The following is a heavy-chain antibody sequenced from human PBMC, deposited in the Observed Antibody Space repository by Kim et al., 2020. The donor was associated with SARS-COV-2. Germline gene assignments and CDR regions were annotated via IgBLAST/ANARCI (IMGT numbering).Heavy chain of an antibody. CDR2: IWYDGSIK. Sequence: GGSLRLSCAASGFIFRNYGMHWVRQAPGKGLEWVAVIWYDGSIKYYADSVKGRLTISRDNSKNTLYLQMNSLRAEDTAVYYCAKAPADGDYYYWGQGTLVTVSS. V-gene: IGHV3-33*06. D-gene: IGHD4-17*01. CDR3: AKAPADGDYYY. CDR1: GFIFRNYG. J-gene: IGHJ4*02.